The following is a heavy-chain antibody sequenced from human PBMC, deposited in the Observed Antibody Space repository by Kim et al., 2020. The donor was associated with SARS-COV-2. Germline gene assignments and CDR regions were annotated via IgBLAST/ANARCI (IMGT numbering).Heavy chain of an antibody. CDR3: ARHVTLGYYYYMDV. V-gene: IGHV4-59*08. Sequence: NPPPKVRVTISVDTSKTQFSRKLSSVTAADTAVYYCARHVTLGYYYYMDVWGKGTTVTVSS. D-gene: IGHD2-21*02. J-gene: IGHJ6*03.